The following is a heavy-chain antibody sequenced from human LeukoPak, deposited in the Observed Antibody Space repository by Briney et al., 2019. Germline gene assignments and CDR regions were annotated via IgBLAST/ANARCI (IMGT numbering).Heavy chain of an antibody. J-gene: IGHJ4*02. D-gene: IGHD3-22*01. CDR1: GYTFTNYG. CDR2: MNPHSGNA. CDR3: ARTAHGDYSSDYYSLPDY. V-gene: IGHV1-8*03. Sequence: GASVKVSCKASGYTFTNYGINWVRQATGQGLEWMGWMNPHSGNAGYAQKFQGRVTITRDTSIRTAYMELRSLRYEDTAIYYCARTAHGDYSSDYYSLPDYWGQGTLVTVSS.